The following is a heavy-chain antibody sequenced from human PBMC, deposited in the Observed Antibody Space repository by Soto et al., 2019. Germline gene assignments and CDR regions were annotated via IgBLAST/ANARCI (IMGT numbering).Heavy chain of an antibody. J-gene: IGHJ4*02. V-gene: IGHV4-34*01. Sequence: QVQLQQWGAGLLKPSETLSLTCAVYGGSFSGYYWSWIRQPPGKGLEWIGEINHSGSTNYNPSLKSRVTIEVTTXXNQFSLKLSSVTAADTAVYYCARAYRPYSSSWLDYWGQGTLVTVSS. CDR2: INHSGST. CDR1: GGSFSGYY. CDR3: ARAYRPYSSSWLDY. D-gene: IGHD6-13*01.